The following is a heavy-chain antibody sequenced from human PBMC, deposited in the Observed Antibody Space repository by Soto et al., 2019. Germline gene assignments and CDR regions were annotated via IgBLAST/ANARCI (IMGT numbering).Heavy chain of an antibody. CDR1: GFTFSSYG. D-gene: IGHD3-10*01. V-gene: IGHV3-30*18. Sequence: VPLVESGGGVVQPGRSLRLSCAASGFTFSSYGMHWVRQAPGKGLEWVAVISYDGSNKYYADSVKGRFTISRDNSKNTLYLQMNSLRAEDTAVYYCAKTITMVRGVNYYYGMDVWGQGTTVTVSS. J-gene: IGHJ6*02. CDR2: ISYDGSNK. CDR3: AKTITMVRGVNYYYGMDV.